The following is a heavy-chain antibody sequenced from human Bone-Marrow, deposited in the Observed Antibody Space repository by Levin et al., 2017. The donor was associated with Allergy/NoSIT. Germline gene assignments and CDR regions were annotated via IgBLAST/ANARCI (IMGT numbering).Heavy chain of an antibody. CDR2: SAHDAKSE. D-gene: IGHD3-16*01. CDR1: GFTLSSYA. J-gene: IGHJ4*02. V-gene: IGHV3-30*04. CDR3: VRDGPDSRLDY. Sequence: GESLKISCAASGFTLSSYAMHWVRQAPGKGLEWVAVSAHDAKSERYADSVRDRFTISRDNSKNTLDLQMTRLSPEDTAIYYCVRDGPDSRLDYWGQGTLVTVSS.